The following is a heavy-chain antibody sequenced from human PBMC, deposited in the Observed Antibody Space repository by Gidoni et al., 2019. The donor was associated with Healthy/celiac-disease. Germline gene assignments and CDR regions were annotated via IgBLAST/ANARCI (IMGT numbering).Heavy chain of an antibody. Sequence: QVQLVQSGAAVKKPGSSVKVSCKASGGTFSSYAISWLRQAPGQGLEWMGGIIPIFGTANYAQKFQGRVTITADKSTSTAYMELSSLRSEDTAVYYCARGRSSDYVWGSYRLGVAFDIWGQGTMVTVSS. CDR2: IIPIFGTA. J-gene: IGHJ3*02. CDR1: GGTFSSYA. V-gene: IGHV1-69*06. CDR3: ARGRSSDYVWGSYRLGVAFDI. D-gene: IGHD3-16*02.